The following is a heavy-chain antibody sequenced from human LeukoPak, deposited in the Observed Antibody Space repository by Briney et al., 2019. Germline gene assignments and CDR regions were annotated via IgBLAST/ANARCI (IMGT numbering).Heavy chain of an antibody. J-gene: IGHJ4*02. V-gene: IGHV3-7*01. D-gene: IGHD3-16*01. CDR1: GFTFNKYF. Sequence: GGSLRLSCEASGFTFNKYFMSWVRQAPGKGLEWVANIHQDGSEINYVDSVKGRFTISRDNAKNLLHLQMNRLRGEDTAVYYCVRIGVATSQRNYLDYWGQGTLVTVSS. CDR2: IHQDGSEI. CDR3: VRIGVATSQRNYLDY.